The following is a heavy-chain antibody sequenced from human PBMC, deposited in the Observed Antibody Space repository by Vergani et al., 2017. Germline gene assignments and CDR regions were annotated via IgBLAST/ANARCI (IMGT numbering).Heavy chain of an antibody. Sequence: QVQLVQSGAEVKKPGASVKVSCKASGYTFTSYGISWVRQAPGQGLEWMGWISAYNGNTNYAQKLQGRVTMTTDTSTSTAYMELRSLRSDDTAVYYCAKEAVRDSSGYYPEYFQHWGQGTLVTVSS. CDR3: AKEAVRDSSGYYPEYFQH. CDR2: ISAYNGNT. D-gene: IGHD3-22*01. J-gene: IGHJ1*01. CDR1: GYTFTSYG. V-gene: IGHV1-18*01.